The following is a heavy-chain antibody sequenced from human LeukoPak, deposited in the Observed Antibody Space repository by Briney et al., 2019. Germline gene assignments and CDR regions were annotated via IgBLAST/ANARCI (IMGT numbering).Heavy chain of an antibody. CDR2: ISGSGHST. CDR1: GFTFSSHA. D-gene: IGHD3-22*01. J-gene: IGHJ4*02. Sequence: HAGGSLRLSCAASGFTFSSHAMSWVRQAPGKGLEWVSSISGSGHSTYYADSVKGRLTISRDNSKNTLYLQMNSLRAEDTAVFYCAIHYYDSSGHLDSWGQGTLVTVSS. CDR3: AIHYYDSSGHLDS. V-gene: IGHV3-23*01.